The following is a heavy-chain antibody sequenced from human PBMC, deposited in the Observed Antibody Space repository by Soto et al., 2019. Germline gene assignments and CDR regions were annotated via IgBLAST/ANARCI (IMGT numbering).Heavy chain of an antibody. CDR3: ARNVTSDY. D-gene: IGHD2-21*02. V-gene: IGHV3-7*01. J-gene: IGHJ4*02. CDR2: IKQDGSEK. CDR1: GFTFSYYW. Sequence: GGSLRLSCAASGFTFSYYWMNWVRQAPGKGLEWVANIKQDGSEKYYVDSVKGRFTISRDNAKNSLYLQMNSLRAEDTAVYYCARNVTSDYWGQGTLVTVSS.